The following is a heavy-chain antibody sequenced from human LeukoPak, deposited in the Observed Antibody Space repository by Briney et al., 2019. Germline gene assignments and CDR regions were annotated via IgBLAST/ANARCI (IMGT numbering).Heavy chain of an antibody. CDR2: IKQDGNEK. CDR1: GFTFSSYW. Sequence: GGSLRLSCAASGFTFSSYWMSWVRQAPGKGLEWVANIKQDGNEKYYVDSVKGRFTISRDNAKNSLYLQMNSLRAEDTAVYYCARRPGTYYYDSSALDVWGQGTTVTVSS. V-gene: IGHV3-7*01. CDR3: ARRPGTYYYDSSALDV. J-gene: IGHJ6*02. D-gene: IGHD3-22*01.